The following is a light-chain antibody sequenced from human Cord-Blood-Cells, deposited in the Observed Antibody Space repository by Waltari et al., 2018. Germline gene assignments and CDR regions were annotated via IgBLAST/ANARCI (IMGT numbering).Light chain of an antibody. Sequence: ETVLTQSPGTLSLSPGESATPSRRASQSVSSSYLAWYQQKPGQAPRLLIYGASSRATGIPDRFSGSGSGTDFTLTISRLEPEDFAVYYCQQYGSSPPRFTFGPGTKVDIK. CDR3: QQYGSSPPRFT. J-gene: IGKJ3*01. V-gene: IGKV3-20*01. CDR2: GAS. CDR1: QSVSSSY.